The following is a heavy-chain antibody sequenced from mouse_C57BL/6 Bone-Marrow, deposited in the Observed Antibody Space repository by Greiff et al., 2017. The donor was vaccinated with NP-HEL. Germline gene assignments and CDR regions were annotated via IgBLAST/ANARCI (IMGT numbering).Heavy chain of an antibody. Sequence: QVQLQQSGAELARPGASVKLSCKASGYTFTSYGISWVKQSTGQGLEWIGEIYPRGGNTYYTEKIKGKATLTEDKSYSTEYLELSSLTSEDSAVYFYATGSPSCSYCCSNWGYFDVWGTGTTVTVSS. CDR2: IYPRGGNT. D-gene: IGHD1-1*01. CDR1: GYTFTSYG. J-gene: IGHJ1*03. CDR3: ATGSPSCSYCCSNWGYFDV. V-gene: IGHV1-81*01.